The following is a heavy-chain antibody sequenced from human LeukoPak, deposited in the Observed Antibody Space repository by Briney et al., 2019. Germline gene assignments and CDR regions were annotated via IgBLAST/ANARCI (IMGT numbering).Heavy chain of an antibody. J-gene: IGHJ4*02. V-gene: IGHV3-11*01. D-gene: IGHD5-24*01. Sequence: GGSLRLSCAASGFTVSSNYMSWVRQAPGKGLEWVSYISSSGSTIYYADSVKGRFTISRDNAKNSLYLQMNSLRAEDTAVYYCASGMATQEGSDYWGQGTLVTVSS. CDR2: ISSSGSTI. CDR3: ASGMATQEGSDY. CDR1: GFTVSSNY.